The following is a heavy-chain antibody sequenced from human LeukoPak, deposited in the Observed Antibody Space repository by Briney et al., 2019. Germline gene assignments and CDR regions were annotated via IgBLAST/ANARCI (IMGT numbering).Heavy chain of an antibody. D-gene: IGHD5-18*01. CDR2: TRNKANSYTT. J-gene: IGHJ4*02. CDR3: AREVQLCPDY. CDR1: GFTFSDHY. V-gene: IGHV3-72*01. Sequence: PGGSLRLSCAASGFTFSDHYMDWVRQAPGKGLEWVGRTRNKANSYTTEYAASVKGRFTISRDDSKNSLYLQMNSLRAEDTAVYYCAREVQLCPDYWGQGTLVTVSS.